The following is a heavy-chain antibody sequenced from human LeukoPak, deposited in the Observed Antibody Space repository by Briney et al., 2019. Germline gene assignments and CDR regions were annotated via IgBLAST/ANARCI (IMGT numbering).Heavy chain of an antibody. D-gene: IGHD3-9*01. CDR1: GYTFTGYY. CDR3: ARGPMYYDILTG. J-gene: IGHJ4*02. Sequence: ASVKVSCKASGYTFTGYYMHWVRQAPGQGLEWMGWINPDSGGTNYAQKFQGRVTMTRDTSISTAYMELSRLRSDDTAVYYCARGPMYYDILTGWGQGTLVTVSS. V-gene: IGHV1-2*02. CDR2: INPDSGGT.